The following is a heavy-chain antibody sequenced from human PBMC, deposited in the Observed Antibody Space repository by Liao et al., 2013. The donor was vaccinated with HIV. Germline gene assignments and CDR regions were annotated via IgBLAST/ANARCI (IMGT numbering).Heavy chain of an antibody. CDR1: GGSISSGSYY. J-gene: IGHJ4*02. CDR2: IYTSGST. Sequence: QVQLQESGPGLAKPSQTLSLTCTVSGGSISSGSYYWSWIRQPAGKGLEWIGRIYTSGSTNYNPSLKSRVTMSVDTSKNQFSLKLTSVTAADTALYYCTREAVYWGQGTLVTVSS. CDR3: TREAVY. V-gene: IGHV4-61*02.